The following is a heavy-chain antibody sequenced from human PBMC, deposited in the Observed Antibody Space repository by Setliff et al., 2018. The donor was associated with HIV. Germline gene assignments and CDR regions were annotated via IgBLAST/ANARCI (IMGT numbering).Heavy chain of an antibody. J-gene: IGHJ4*02. Sequence: ASVKVSCKTSGYTFTGYYMHWVRQAPGQGLGWMGWINPKSGGTKYAQKFQARVTMTRDTSISTAYMELSRLRSDDTAVYYCARGASSYDYGDYRVLVYWGQGSLVTVSS. CDR3: ARGASSYDYGDYRVLVY. CDR1: GYTFTGYY. CDR2: INPKSGGT. D-gene: IGHD4-17*01. V-gene: IGHV1-2*02.